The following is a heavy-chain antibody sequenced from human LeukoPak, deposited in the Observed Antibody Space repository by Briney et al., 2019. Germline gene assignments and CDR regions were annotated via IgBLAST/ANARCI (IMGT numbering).Heavy chain of an antibody. CDR3: ARGRGTTSSNFDY. J-gene: IGHJ4*02. V-gene: IGHV1-2*02. CDR1: GYTFTGYY. D-gene: IGHD2-2*01. CDR2: INPNNGGT. Sequence: ASVKVSCKASGYTFTGYYMHWVRQASGQGLEWMGWINPNNGGTNYAQKFQGRVTMTRDTSVSTAYMELSRLTSDDTAVYYCARGRGTTSSNFDYWSQGTLVTVSS.